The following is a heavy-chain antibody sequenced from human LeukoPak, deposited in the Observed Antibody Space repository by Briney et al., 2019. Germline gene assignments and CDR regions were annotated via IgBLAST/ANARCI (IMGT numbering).Heavy chain of an antibody. V-gene: IGHV3-23*01. D-gene: IGHD3-22*01. CDR2: ITGSGGVT. CDR3: AKDGLYYDGSTHIYYFDY. CDR1: GSSFSDYA. J-gene: IGHJ4*02. Sequence: GGSLRLSCAASGSSFSDYAMAWVRQAPGKGLEWVSVITGSGGVTHYAGSVKGRFTISRDNSKNTLYLQMNNLRVEDTARYYCAKDGLYYDGSTHIYYFDYWGQGTLVAVSS.